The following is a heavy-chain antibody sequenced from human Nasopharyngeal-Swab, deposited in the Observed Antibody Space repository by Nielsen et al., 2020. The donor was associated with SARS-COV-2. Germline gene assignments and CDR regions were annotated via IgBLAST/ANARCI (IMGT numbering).Heavy chain of an antibody. V-gene: IGHV4-59*01. J-gene: IGHJ6*02. CDR2: IYYSGST. CDR3: ARDRGIFQYYYYGMDV. D-gene: IGHD3-10*01. Sequence: WIRQPPGKGLEWIGSIYYSGSTNYNPSLKSRVTISVDTSKNQFSLKLSSVTAADTAVYYCARDRGIFQYYYYGMDVWGQGTTVTVSS.